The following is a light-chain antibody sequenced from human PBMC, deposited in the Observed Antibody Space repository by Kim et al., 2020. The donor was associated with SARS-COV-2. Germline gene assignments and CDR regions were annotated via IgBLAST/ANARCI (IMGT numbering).Light chain of an antibody. J-gene: IGLJ1*01. Sequence: GQYITISCTGTSSDVGGYNYVSWYKQHPGEVPKLVIYDVTKRPSGVSNRFSGSKSGNTASLTISGLQTEDEADYYCCSFIDTSTYVFGTGTKVTVL. CDR3: CSFIDTSTYV. V-gene: IGLV2-14*03. CDR2: DVT. CDR1: SSDVGGYNY.